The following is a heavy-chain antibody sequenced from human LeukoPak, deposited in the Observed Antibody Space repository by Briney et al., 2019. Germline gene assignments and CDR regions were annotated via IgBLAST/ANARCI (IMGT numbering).Heavy chain of an antibody. Sequence: ASVKVSCKASGYTFTGYYMHWVRQAPGQGLEWTGWINPNSGGTNYAQKFQGRVTMTRDTSISTAYMELSRLRSDDTAVYYCARGGGMTTVTKSWFDPWGQGTLVTVSS. CDR3: ARGGGMTTVTKSWFDP. D-gene: IGHD4-17*01. CDR2: INPNSGGT. V-gene: IGHV1-2*02. CDR1: GYTFTGYY. J-gene: IGHJ5*02.